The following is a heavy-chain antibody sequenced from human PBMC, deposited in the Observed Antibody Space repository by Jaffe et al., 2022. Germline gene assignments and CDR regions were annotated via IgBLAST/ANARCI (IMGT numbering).Heavy chain of an antibody. V-gene: IGHV3-7*01. D-gene: IGHD2-2*01. CDR1: GFTFSSYW. CDR3: ARDLEVVPAALDLFDY. Sequence: EVQLVESGGGLVQPGGSLRLSCAASGFTFSSYWMSWVRQAPGKGLEWVANIKQDGSEKYYVDSVKGRFTISRDNAKNSLYLQMNSLRAEDTAVYYCARDLEVVPAALDLFDYWGQGTLVTVSS. CDR2: IKQDGSEK. J-gene: IGHJ4*02.